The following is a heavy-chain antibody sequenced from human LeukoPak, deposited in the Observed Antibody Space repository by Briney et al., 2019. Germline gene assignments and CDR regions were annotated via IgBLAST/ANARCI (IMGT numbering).Heavy chain of an antibody. CDR1: GFTFSSYW. CDR2: INSDGSST. Sequence: GGSLRLSCAASGFTFSSYWMHWVRQAPGKGLVWVSRINSDGSSTSYADSVKGRFTISRDNAKNTLYLQMNSLRAEDTAVYYCARDQEYYDSSGYYSILFDYWGQGTLVTVSS. J-gene: IGHJ4*02. V-gene: IGHV3-74*01. D-gene: IGHD3-22*01. CDR3: ARDQEYYDSSGYYSILFDY.